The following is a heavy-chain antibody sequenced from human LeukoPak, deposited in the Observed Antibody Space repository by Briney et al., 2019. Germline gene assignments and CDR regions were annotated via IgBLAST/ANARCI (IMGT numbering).Heavy chain of an antibody. J-gene: IGHJ6*03. V-gene: IGHV1-18*01. D-gene: IGHD5-24*01. CDR2: ISAYNGNT. Sequence: ASVKVSCKASGYTFTSYGISRVRQAPGQGLEWMGWISAYNGNTNYAQKLQGRVTMTTDTSTSTAYMELRSLRSDDTAVYYCARVLLMAPYYYMDVWGKGTTVTVSS. CDR1: GYTFTSYG. CDR3: ARVLLMAPYYYMDV.